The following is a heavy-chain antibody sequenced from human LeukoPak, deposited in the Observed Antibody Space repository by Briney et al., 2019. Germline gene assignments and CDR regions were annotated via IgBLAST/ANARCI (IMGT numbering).Heavy chain of an antibody. CDR1: GGSISSYY. V-gene: IGHV4-4*07. CDR2: IYTSGST. CDR3: AREDYYGSGSYYAYYYYYYGMDV. Sequence: PSETLSLTCTVSGGSISSYYWSWIRQPAGKGLEWIGRIYTSGSTNYNPSLKSRVTMSVDTSKNQFSLKLSSVTAADTAVYYCAREDYYGSGSYYAYYYYYYGMDVWGQGTTVTVSS. J-gene: IGHJ6*02. D-gene: IGHD3-10*01.